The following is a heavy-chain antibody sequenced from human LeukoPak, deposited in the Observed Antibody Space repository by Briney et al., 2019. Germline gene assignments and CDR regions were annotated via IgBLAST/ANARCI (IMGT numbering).Heavy chain of an antibody. J-gene: IGHJ4*02. CDR2: IYHSGDS. D-gene: IGHD3-10*01. CDR3: APYYSPVNFAY. CDR1: GGSVSSGTYY. Sequence: SETLSHTCSVSGGSVSSGTYYWSWIRQPPGKGLEWIGYIYHSGDSYYNPSLKSRVSMSIDTSKNQLYLKLSSVTAADTAVYYCAPYYSPVNFAYWGQGTLATVSS. V-gene: IGHV4-61*01.